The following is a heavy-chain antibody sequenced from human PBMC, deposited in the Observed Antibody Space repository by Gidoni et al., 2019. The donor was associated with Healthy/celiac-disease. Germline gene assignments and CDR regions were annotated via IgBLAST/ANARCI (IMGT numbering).Heavy chain of an antibody. CDR1: RGSISSRSYY. Sequence: QLQLQESGPGLVQPSETLSLTCTAARGSISSRSYYWGWIRQPPGTGLEWIWSSYSSGSTYYNPSLKSRVTISVDTSKNQFSLKLSSVTAADTAVYYCARDSGSGSYSSSGIDYWGQGTLVTVAS. CDR2: SYSSGST. J-gene: IGHJ4*02. V-gene: IGHV4-39*07. CDR3: ARDSGSGSYSSSGIDY. D-gene: IGHD3-10*01.